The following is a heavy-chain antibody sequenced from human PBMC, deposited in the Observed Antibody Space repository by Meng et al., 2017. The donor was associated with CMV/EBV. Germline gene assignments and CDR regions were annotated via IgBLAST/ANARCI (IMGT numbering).Heavy chain of an antibody. Sequence: GESLKISCVASGFTFSGYAMHWVRQAPGKGLDWVAVISSSDGAIKYYADSVKGRFTISRDNSKNTLYLQMNSLRAEDTAVYYCARDKSRRDGYNYGYWGQGTLVTVSS. CDR3: ARDKSRRDGYNYGY. V-gene: IGHV3-30-3*01. J-gene: IGHJ4*02. CDR1: GFTFSGYA. D-gene: IGHD5-24*01. CDR2: ISSSDGAIK.